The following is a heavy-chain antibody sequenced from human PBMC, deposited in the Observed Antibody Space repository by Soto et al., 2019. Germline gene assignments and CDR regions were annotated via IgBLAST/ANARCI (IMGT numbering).Heavy chain of an antibody. CDR3: ATVPRGSRYFYYLDV. CDR2: VSLNTGNT. D-gene: IGHD3-16*01. CDR1: GDTFTNYE. J-gene: IGHJ6*03. V-gene: IGHV1-8*01. Sequence: QVQLVQSGAEVKKPGASVMVSCEASGDTFTNYEINWVRQATGQGLEWLGWVSLNTGNTGYAQRFQGRVSMTANPSISTAYMELSSLRSEDPAVYYCATVPRGSRYFYYLDVWGKGTTVIVSS.